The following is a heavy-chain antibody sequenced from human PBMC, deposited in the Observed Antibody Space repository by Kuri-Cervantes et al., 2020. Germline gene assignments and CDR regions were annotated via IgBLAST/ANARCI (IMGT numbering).Heavy chain of an antibody. V-gene: IGHV1-18*01. Sequence: ASVKVSCKASGYSFTTYPISWVRQAPGQGLEWMGWISTYNGDTNYAQKLQGRVTMTTDTSTSTAYMELRSLRSDDTAVYYCARDVNDSGAAFDIWGQGTMVTVSS. CDR1: GYSFTTYP. J-gene: IGHJ3*02. CDR2: ISTYNGDT. D-gene: IGHD1-26*01. CDR3: ARDVNDSGAAFDI.